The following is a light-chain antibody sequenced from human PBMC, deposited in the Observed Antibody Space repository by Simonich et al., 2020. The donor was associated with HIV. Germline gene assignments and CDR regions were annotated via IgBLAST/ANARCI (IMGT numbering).Light chain of an antibody. V-gene: IGKV4-1*01. CDR1: QSVLYISNNKNY. CDR2: WAS. CDR3: QQYYSTPRT. Sequence: DIVMTQSPYSLAVSLGERATINCNSSQSVLYISNNKNYLAWYQQKPGQPPKLLIYWASTRESGVPDRFSGSGSGTDFTLTISSLQAEDVAVYYCQQYYSTPRTFGQGTKVEIK. J-gene: IGKJ1*01.